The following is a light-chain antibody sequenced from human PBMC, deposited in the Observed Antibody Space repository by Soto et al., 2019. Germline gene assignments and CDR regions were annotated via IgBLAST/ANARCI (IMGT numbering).Light chain of an antibody. CDR1: QSVSSSY. CDR3: QQYGSSPFT. Sequence: EIVLTQSPGTLSLSPGERATLSCRASQSVSSSYLAWYQQKPGQAPRLXIYGASSRATGIPDRFSGSGSGTDFTLTISRLEPEDFAVYYCQQYGSSPFTFGQGTRLEI. J-gene: IGKJ5*01. V-gene: IGKV3-20*01. CDR2: GAS.